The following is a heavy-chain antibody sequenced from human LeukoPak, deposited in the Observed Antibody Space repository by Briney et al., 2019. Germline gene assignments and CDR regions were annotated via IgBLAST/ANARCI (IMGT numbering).Heavy chain of an antibody. D-gene: IGHD6-13*01. CDR3: ARGEQQLHWFDP. V-gene: IGHV1-46*01. CDR1: GYTFTRYY. J-gene: IGHJ5*02. CDR2: INPSGGST. Sequence: ASVKVSCKASGYTFTRYYMHWVRQAPGQGLEWMGIINPSGGSTSYAQKFEGRVTMTRDTSTSTVYMELSSLRSEDTAVYYCARGEQQLHWFDPWGQGTLVTVSS.